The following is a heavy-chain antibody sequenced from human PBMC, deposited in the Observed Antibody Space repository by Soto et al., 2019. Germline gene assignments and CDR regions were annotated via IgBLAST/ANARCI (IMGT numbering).Heavy chain of an antibody. J-gene: IGHJ6*02. CDR1: GFTFRNYG. Sequence: QVQLVESGGGVVQPGRSLRLSCAASGFTFRNYGMHWVRQAPAKGLEWVALVWYDGGNKNYVDSVKGRFTISRDNSKNTLYLTMNSLRDEDTAVYYCVRAAGYSGNDYVYYYGMDVWGQGTTVTVSS. D-gene: IGHD5-12*01. CDR3: VRAAGYSGNDYVYYYGMDV. CDR2: VWYDGGNK. V-gene: IGHV3-33*01.